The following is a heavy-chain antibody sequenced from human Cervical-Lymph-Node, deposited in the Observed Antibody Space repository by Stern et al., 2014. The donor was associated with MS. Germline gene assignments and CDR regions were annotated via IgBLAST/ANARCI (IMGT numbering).Heavy chain of an antibody. CDR1: GGSISSYY. CDR2: IYYSGST. CDR3: ARETRYYYDSSDGMDV. D-gene: IGHD3-22*01. J-gene: IGHJ6*02. V-gene: IGHV4-59*01. Sequence: VQLEESGPGLVKPSETLSLTCTVSGGSISSYYWSWTRQPPGKGLEGIGYIYYSGSTNSNPSPHDRGTLSVETSKNQFSLKLSSVTAADTAVYYCARETRYYYDSSDGMDVWGQGTTVTVSS.